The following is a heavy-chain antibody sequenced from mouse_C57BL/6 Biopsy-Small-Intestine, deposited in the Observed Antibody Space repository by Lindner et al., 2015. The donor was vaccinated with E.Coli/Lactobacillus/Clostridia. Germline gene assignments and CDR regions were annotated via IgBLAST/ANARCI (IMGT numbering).Heavy chain of an antibody. CDR3: ALWFGQLLPIPVFDY. J-gene: IGHJ4*01. Sequence: SVKVSCKASGYTFTNYGIHWVRQAPGQRLEWMGWINTANGDTKYSQNFQGRVTITRDTSASTAYIELSSLISEDTAVYYCALWFGQLLPIPVFDYWGQGTLVTVSS. V-gene: IGHV1-84*02. CDR1: GYTFTNYG. D-gene: IGHD2-2*01. CDR2: INTANGDT.